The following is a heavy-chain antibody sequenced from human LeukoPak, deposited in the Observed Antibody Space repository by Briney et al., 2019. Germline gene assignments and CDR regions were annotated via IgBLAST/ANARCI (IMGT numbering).Heavy chain of an antibody. D-gene: IGHD6-13*01. CDR2: IYYSGST. V-gene: IGHV4-61*08. CDR1: GGSISSGDYY. J-gene: IGHJ6*02. CDR3: ARGGSSWYEGRYYYYYGMDV. Sequence: PSETLSLTCTVSGGSISSGDYYWSWIRQPPGKGLEWIGYIYYSGSTNYNPSLKSRVTISVDTSKNQFSLKLSSVTAADTAVYYCARGGSSWYEGRYYYYYGMDVWGQGTTVTVSS.